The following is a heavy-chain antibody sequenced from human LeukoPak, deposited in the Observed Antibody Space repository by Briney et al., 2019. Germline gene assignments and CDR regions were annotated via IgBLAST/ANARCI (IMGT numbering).Heavy chain of an antibody. Sequence: ASVKVSCKPSGYTFTYYYIHWVRQAPRQGPEWMGWINPHSGGTNYAQKSQGRVTMTSDTSISTAYMELSRLRSDDTAVYYCAIGSQGGGTSGYYSLDYWGQGTLVTVSS. CDR3: AIGSQGGGTSGYYSLDY. CDR2: INPHSGGT. J-gene: IGHJ4*02. CDR1: GYTFTYYY. V-gene: IGHV1-2*02. D-gene: IGHD3-3*01.